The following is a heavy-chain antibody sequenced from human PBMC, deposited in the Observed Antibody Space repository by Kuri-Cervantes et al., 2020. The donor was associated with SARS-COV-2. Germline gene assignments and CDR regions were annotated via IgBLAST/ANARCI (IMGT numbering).Heavy chain of an antibody. CDR3: ARLRSGTITFFGVVTKNWYFDL. CDR1: GGSFSSYY. J-gene: IGHJ2*01. Sequence: SETLSLTCMASGGSFSSYYWSWIRHPPGKGLEWIVYIYYSGSTNYNPSLKSRVTISVDTSKNQFSLNLSSVTAADTTVYYCARLRSGTITFFGVVTKNWYFDLWGRGTLVTVSS. D-gene: IGHD3-3*01. V-gene: IGHV4-59*08. CDR2: IYYSGST.